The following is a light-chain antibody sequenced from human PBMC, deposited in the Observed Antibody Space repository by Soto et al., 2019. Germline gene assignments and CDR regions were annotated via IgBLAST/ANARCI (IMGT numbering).Light chain of an antibody. V-gene: IGLV3-21*04. Sequence: SYELTQPPSVSVAPGKAARITCGGNNIGSKSVHWYQQKPGQAPVLVIHHDSERPSGIPERFSGSNSGNTATLTISRVEAGDEADYYCQVWDRSSDHRLFGGGTKLTVL. CDR1: NIGSKS. J-gene: IGLJ3*02. CDR2: HDS. CDR3: QVWDRSSDHRL.